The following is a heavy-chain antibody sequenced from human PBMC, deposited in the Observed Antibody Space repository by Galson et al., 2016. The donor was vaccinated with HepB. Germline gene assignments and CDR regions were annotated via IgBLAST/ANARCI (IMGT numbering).Heavy chain of an antibody. Sequence: SCAASGFTFLTHGMHWVRQAPGKGLQWVAIISSNGITKYYGDSMKGRFTISRDNSKNTLYLQMDSLRPEDSALYYCAKEDSNYYFDYWGQGTLVTVSS. CDR3: AKEDSNYYFDY. D-gene: IGHD4-11*01. J-gene: IGHJ4*02. CDR2: ISSNGITK. CDR1: GFTFLTHG. V-gene: IGHV3-30*18.